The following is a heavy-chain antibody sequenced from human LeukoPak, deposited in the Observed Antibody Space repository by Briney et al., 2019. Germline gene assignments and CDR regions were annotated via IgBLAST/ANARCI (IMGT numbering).Heavy chain of an antibody. CDR1: GFTFSSYW. CDR3: AKDARGRSSIAARDI. CDR2: INSDGSST. D-gene: IGHD6-6*01. Sequence: GGSLRLSCAASGFTFSSYWMHWVRQAPGKGLVWVSRINSDGSSTNYADSVKGRFTISRDNSKNTLYLQMNSLRAEDTAVYYCAKDARGRSSIAARDIWGQGTMVTVSS. J-gene: IGHJ3*02. V-gene: IGHV3-74*01.